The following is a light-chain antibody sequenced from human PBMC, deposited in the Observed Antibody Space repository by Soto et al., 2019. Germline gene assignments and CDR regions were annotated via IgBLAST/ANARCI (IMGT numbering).Light chain of an antibody. J-gene: IGKJ1*01. CDR2: AAY. CDR3: VQDHPSQLT. CDR1: QGISNF. V-gene: IGKV1-27*01. Sequence: DIQMTQSPSSPSSSLGDRVTITCRASQGISNFLAWCQQKPGEVPRLLMYAAYTLQSGVPSRFSGSGSGRDCITTISSIKNEDDAVYYCVQDHPSQLTFGQGTKVDIK.